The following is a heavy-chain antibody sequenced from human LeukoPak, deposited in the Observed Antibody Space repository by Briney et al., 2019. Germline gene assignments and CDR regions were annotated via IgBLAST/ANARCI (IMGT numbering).Heavy chain of an antibody. CDR2: IKQDGSEK. D-gene: IGHD2-2*01. CDR3: ARSLIRGVVVPAAMHTYYYYGMDV. CDR1: GFTFSSYW. V-gene: IGHV3-7*01. Sequence: GGSLRLSCAASGFTFSSYWMSWVRQAPGKGLEWVANIKQDGSEKYYVDSVKGRFTISRDNAENSLYLQMNSLRAEDTAVYYCARSLIRGVVVPAAMHTYYYYGMDVWGQGTTVTVSS. J-gene: IGHJ6*02.